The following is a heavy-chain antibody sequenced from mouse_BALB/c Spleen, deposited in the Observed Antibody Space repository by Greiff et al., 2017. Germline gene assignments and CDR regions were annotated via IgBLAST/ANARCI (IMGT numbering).Heavy chain of an antibody. CDR1: GFTFSSYT. V-gene: IGHV5-12-2*01. J-gene: IGHJ3*01. D-gene: IGHD1-2*01. Sequence: EVKLVESGGGLVQPGGSLKLSCAASGFTFSSYTMSWVRQTPEKRLEWVAYIRNGGGSTEYPDTVKSRFTISRDKAKNTLYLQMSRLKSEDTAMYYCARHDGYPAWFAYWGQGTLVTVSA. CDR2: IRNGGGST. CDR3: ARHDGYPAWFAY.